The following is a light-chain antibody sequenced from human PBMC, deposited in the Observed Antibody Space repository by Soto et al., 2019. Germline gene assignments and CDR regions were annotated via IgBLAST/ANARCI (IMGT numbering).Light chain of an antibody. CDR3: QQYNTSPFP. CDR2: KAS. V-gene: IGKV1-5*03. CDR1: QSISSW. Sequence: DIQMTQSPSTLSASVGDRVTITCRASQSISSWLAWYHQKPGKAPKLLIYKASRIESGVPSRFSGRGSGTEVALTISSLQPDDLATYYCQQYNTSPFPFGPGTKVDIK. J-gene: IGKJ3*01.